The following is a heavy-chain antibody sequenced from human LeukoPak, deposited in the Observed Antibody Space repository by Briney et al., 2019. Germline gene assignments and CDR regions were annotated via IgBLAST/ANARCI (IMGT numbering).Heavy chain of an antibody. V-gene: IGHV3-23*01. CDR1: GFTFSSYA. D-gene: IGHD2-2*01. Sequence: AGGSLRLSCAASGFTFSSYAMSWVRQAPGKGLEWVSAISGSGGSTYYADSVKGRFTISRDNSKNTLYLQMNSLRAEDTAVYYCAKEPHCSSTSCADYFDYWGQGTLVTVSS. J-gene: IGHJ4*02. CDR3: AKEPHCSSTSCADYFDY. CDR2: ISGSGGST.